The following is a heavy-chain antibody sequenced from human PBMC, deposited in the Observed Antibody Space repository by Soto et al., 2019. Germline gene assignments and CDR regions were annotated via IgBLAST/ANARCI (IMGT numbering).Heavy chain of an antibody. V-gene: IGHV4-59*08. D-gene: IGHD2-21*02. CDR2: IYYSGST. CDR1: GGSISSYY. J-gene: IGHJ3*01. CDR3: ARPAATSYCGGDCYSD. Sequence: PSETLSLTCTVSGGSISSYYWSWIRQPPGKGLEWIGYIYYSGSTNYNPSLKSRVTISVDTSKNQFSLKLSSVTAADTAVYYCARPAATSYCGGDCYSDWGQGTMVTVSS.